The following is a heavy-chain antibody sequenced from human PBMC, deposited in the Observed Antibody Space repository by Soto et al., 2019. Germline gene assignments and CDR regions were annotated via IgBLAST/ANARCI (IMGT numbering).Heavy chain of an antibody. CDR2: ISGSGGST. J-gene: IGHJ6*02. Sequence: GGSLRLSCASSVFTFISYAMSWVRQAPGKGLEWVSAISGSGGSTYYADSVKGRFTISRDNSKNTLYLQMNSLRAEDTAVYYCAKDYSSQVEWYYYYYGMDVWGQGTTVTVSS. CDR3: AKDYSSQVEWYYYYYGMDV. D-gene: IGHD6-13*01. CDR1: VFTFISYA. V-gene: IGHV3-23*01.